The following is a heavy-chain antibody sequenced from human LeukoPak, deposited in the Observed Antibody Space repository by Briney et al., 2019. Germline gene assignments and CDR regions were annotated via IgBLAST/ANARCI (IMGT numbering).Heavy chain of an antibody. CDR1: GFTFSSFA. V-gene: IGHV3-23*01. CDR2: ISGNGDTT. D-gene: IGHD7-27*01. J-gene: IGHJ4*02. CDR3: AKFWDFDY. Sequence: GGSLRLSCAASGFTFSSFAMTWVRQAPGKGLEWVPAISGNGDTTYYADSVKGRFTISRDNSKNTLWLQMNSLRAEDTAVYYCAKFWDFDYWGQGTLVTVSS.